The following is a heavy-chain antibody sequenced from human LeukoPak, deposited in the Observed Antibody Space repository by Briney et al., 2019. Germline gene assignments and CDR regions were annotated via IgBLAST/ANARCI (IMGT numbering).Heavy chain of an antibody. CDR2: IYHSGNT. J-gene: IGHJ4*02. V-gene: IGHV4-39*01. D-gene: IGHD1-26*01. CDR1: GGSISSSGYY. Sequence: SETLSLTCTVSGGSISSSGYYWGWIRQPPGKGLGWIGSIYHSGNTYYNPSLKSRVTISADTSKNQFSLKLSSVTAADTAVFYCARRSGSYRFDYWGQGTLVTVSS. CDR3: ARRSGSYRFDY.